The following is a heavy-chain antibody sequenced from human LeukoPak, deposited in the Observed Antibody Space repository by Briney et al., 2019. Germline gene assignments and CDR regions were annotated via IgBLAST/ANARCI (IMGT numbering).Heavy chain of an antibody. CDR3: ARGGNSFWSGYYKWFDP. J-gene: IGHJ5*02. CDR1: GYTFTSYD. D-gene: IGHD3-3*01. V-gene: IGHV1-8*01. CDR2: VNPNSGNT. Sequence: ASVKVSCKASGYTFTSYDINWVRQATGQGLEWMGWVNPNSGNTGYAQKFQGRVTITRNTSISTAYMELSSLRSEDTAVYYCARGGNSFWSGYYKWFDPWGQGTLVTVPS.